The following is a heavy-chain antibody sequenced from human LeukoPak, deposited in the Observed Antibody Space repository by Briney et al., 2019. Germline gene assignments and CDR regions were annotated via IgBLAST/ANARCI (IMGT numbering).Heavy chain of an antibody. V-gene: IGHV3-66*02. J-gene: IGHJ4*02. CDR3: ARTYYYDTNGRVDY. Sequence: GGSLRLSCAASGFIVSDHYMGWVRQAPGKGLDWVSVMYSSGNIHYADSVEGRFTISRDNSKNTLYLQMNSLRTEDTAVYYCARTYYYDTNGRVDYWGQGTLVTVSS. CDR2: MYSSGNI. CDR1: GFIVSDHY. D-gene: IGHD3-22*01.